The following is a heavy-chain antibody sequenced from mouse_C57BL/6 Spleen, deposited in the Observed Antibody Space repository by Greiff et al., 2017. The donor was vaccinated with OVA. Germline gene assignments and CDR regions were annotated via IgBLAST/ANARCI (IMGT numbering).Heavy chain of an antibody. CDR2: IYPGSGNT. Sequence: VKLMESGPELVKPGASVKISCKASGYSFTSYYIHWVKQRPGQGLEWIGWIYPGSGNTKYNEKFKGKATLTADTSSSTAYMQLSSLTSEDSAVYYCARGGIYYDYEAVDYWGQGTTLTVSS. CDR1: GYSFTSYY. J-gene: IGHJ2*01. CDR3: ARGGIYYDYEAVDY. V-gene: IGHV1-66*01. D-gene: IGHD2-4*01.